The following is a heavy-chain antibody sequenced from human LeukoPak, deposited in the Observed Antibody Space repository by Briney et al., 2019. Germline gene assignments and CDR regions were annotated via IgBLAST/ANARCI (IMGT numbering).Heavy chain of an antibody. Sequence: GGPLRLSCAASGFTFDDYAMHWVRQAPGKGLEWVSGISWNSGSIGYADSVKGRFTISRDNAKNSLYLQMNSLRAEDTALYYCAKDYGDYVTYMDVWGKGTTVTISS. CDR2: ISWNSGSI. V-gene: IGHV3-9*01. CDR1: GFTFDDYA. J-gene: IGHJ6*03. D-gene: IGHD4-17*01. CDR3: AKDYGDYVTYMDV.